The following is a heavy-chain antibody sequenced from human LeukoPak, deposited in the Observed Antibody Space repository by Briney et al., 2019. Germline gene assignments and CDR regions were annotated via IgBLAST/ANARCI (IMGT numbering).Heavy chain of an antibody. CDR1: VYTFTAYY. J-gene: IGHJ5*02. V-gene: IGHV1-2*02. CDR3: ARDLYSSGWDSWSDP. CDR2: INPKSGGT. D-gene: IGHD6-19*01. Sequence: ASVKVSCKASVYTFTAYYLHWVRQAPGQGPEWVGWINPKSGGTKYAPKFQGRVTMTRDTSITTAYMELSSLRSDDTAVYYCARDLYSSGWDSWSDPWGQGTLVTVSS.